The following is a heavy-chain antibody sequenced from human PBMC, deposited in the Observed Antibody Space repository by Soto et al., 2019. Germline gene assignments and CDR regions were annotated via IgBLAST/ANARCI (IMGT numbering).Heavy chain of an antibody. Sequence: ASVKVSCKASGYTFTNYAITWVRQAPGQGLEWMGWVSPYNGNTNYAQKIQGRVTMTTDTSTTTAYMELRSLRSDDTAVYYCARGGVPSNIVVLIPDWFDPWGQGTRVTVSS. D-gene: IGHD2-21*01. CDR3: ARGGVPSNIVVLIPDWFDP. V-gene: IGHV1-18*01. CDR1: GYTFTNYA. CDR2: VSPYNGNT. J-gene: IGHJ5*02.